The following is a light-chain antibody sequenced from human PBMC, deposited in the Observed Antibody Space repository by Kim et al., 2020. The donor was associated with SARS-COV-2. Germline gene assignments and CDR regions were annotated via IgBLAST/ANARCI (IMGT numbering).Light chain of an antibody. CDR2: DVS. V-gene: IGLV2-14*04. CDR3: SSYTSSSRV. Sequence: PGQSITISCTGTSSDVGGYNYVSWYQQHPGKAPKLMIYDVSKRPSGVSNRFSGSKSGNTAYLTISGLQAEGEADYYCSSYTSSSRVFGGGTQLTV. CDR1: SSDVGGYNY. J-gene: IGLJ3*02.